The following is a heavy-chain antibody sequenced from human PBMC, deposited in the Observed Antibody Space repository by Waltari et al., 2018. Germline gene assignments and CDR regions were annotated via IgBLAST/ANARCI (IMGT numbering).Heavy chain of an antibody. Sequence: QVQLQESGPGLVKPSETLSLTCAVSGYSISSGYYWGWIRQPPGKGLEWSRSIYHSGSTYYNPALKSRVALAVATSKNQFSLKLSSVTAADTAVYFCARDRIVVAPDGAFDIWGQGTMVTVSS. CDR3: ARDRIVVAPDGAFDI. V-gene: IGHV4-38-2*02. J-gene: IGHJ3*02. D-gene: IGHD2-21*01. CDR1: GYSISSGYY. CDR2: IYHSGST.